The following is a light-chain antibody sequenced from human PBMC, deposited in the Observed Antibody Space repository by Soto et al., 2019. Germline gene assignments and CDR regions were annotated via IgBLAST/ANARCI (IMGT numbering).Light chain of an antibody. CDR3: QQYGRSGT. CDR1: QSVSSY. V-gene: IGKV3-20*01. CDR2: ATS. Sequence: EIVLTQSPATLSLSPGERATLSCRASQSVSSYLAWHQQKPVQAPRLLIYATSSRATGIPDRFSGSGSGTDFTLTISRLEPEDFAVYYCQQYGRSGTFGQGTKVDIK. J-gene: IGKJ1*01.